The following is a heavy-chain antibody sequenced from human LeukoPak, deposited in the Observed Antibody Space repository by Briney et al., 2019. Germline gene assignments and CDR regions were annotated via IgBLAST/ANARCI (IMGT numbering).Heavy chain of an antibody. J-gene: IGHJ4*02. CDR2: IKQDGSEK. CDR1: GFTFSRYT. Sequence: GGSLRLSCAASGFTFSRYTMHWVRQAPGKGLEWVANIKQDGSEKYYVDSVKGRFTISRDNAKNSLYLQMNSLRAEDTAVYYCARASSGWSSLTFDYWGQGTLVTVSS. V-gene: IGHV3-7*01. D-gene: IGHD6-19*01. CDR3: ARASSGWSSLTFDY.